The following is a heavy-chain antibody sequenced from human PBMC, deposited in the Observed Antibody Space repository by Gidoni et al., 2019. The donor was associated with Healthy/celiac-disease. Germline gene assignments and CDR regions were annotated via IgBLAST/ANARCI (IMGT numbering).Heavy chain of an antibody. J-gene: IGHJ4*02. Sequence: QVQLQQWGAGLLKPSETLSLTCDVYGGSFSGYYWSWIRQPPGKGLEWIGEINHSGSTNYNPSLKSRVTISVDTSKNQFSLKLSSVTAADTAVYYCASARQWLPRDWGQGTLVTVSS. D-gene: IGHD6-19*01. V-gene: IGHV4-34*01. CDR2: INHSGST. CDR1: GGSFSGYY. CDR3: ASARQWLPRD.